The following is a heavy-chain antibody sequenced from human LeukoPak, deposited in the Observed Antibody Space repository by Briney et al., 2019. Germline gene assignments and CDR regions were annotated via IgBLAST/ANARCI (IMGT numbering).Heavy chain of an antibody. CDR3: ARDGLDCYYPHDN. J-gene: IGHJ4*02. V-gene: IGHV3-21*01. CDR1: GFTFSSYS. Sequence: PGGSLRLSCAASGFTFSSYSMNWVRQAPGKGLEWVSSITSSSTSYIYYADSVKGRFTISRDNAKNSLYLQMNSLRAEDTAVYYCARDGLDCYYPHDNWGQGTLVTVSS. D-gene: IGHD2-21*02. CDR2: ITSSSTSYI.